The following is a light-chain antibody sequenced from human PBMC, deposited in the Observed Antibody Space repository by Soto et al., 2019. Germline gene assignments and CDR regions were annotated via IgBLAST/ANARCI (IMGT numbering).Light chain of an antibody. CDR3: QSYDSSLSGYV. CDR2: GNS. CDR1: SSNIGAGYD. J-gene: IGLJ1*01. Sequence: QSVLTQPSSVSGAPGQRVTISCTGSSSNIGAGYDVHWYQQLPGTAPKLLIYGNSNRPSGVPDRFSGSKSGTSASLAITGLQAEDGADYYCQSYDSSLSGYVFGTGTKVTV. V-gene: IGLV1-40*01.